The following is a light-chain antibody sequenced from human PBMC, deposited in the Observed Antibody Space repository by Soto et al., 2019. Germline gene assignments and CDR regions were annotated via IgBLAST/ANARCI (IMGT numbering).Light chain of an antibody. CDR1: SSNIGAGYD. Sequence: QSVLTQPPSVSWAPGQRVTISCTGSSSNIGAGYDVHWYQQVPGTAPKLLIYGNINRPSGVPDRFSGSKSGTSASLAITGLQADDEADYYCQSYDSSLTVVFGGGTKVTVL. J-gene: IGLJ2*01. CDR3: QSYDSSLTVV. V-gene: IGLV1-40*01. CDR2: GNI.